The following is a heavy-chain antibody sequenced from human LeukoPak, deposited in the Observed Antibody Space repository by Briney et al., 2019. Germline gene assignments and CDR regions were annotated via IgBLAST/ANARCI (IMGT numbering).Heavy chain of an antibody. CDR1: GGTFSSYA. Sequence: GASVKVSCKASGGTFSSYAISWVRQAPGQGLEWMGGIIPIFGTANYAQKFQGRVTITADESTSTVYMELSSLRSEDTAVYYCARGPTTVVTLYYFDYWGQGTLVTVSS. J-gene: IGHJ4*02. V-gene: IGHV1-69*13. CDR2: IIPIFGTA. CDR3: ARGPTTVVTLYYFDY. D-gene: IGHD4-23*01.